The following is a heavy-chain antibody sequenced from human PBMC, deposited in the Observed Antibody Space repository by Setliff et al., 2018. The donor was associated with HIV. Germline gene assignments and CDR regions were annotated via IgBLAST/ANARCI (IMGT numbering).Heavy chain of an antibody. CDR2: LYPGDSDI. D-gene: IGHD3-22*01. Sequence: GESLKSSCKTSGYSFTTYWIGWVRQMPGKGLEWMALLYPGDSDIRYSPSFQSQVTVSADKSICTAYLQWNSLKASDTALYFCARAPNSPYYSNFWYADHWGQGTLVTVSS. J-gene: IGHJ5*02. V-gene: IGHV5-51*01. CDR3: ARAPNSPYYSNFWYADH. CDR1: GYSFTTYW.